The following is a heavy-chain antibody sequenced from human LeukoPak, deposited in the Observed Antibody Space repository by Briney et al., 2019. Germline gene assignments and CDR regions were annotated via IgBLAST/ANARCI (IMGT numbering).Heavy chain of an antibody. J-gene: IGHJ4*02. CDR3: ARVNDFWSGYYTERGGFDY. CDR1: GDSISIYY. Sequence: PSETLSLTCTVSGDSISIYYWSWIREPPGKGLEWIWYIYYSGSTKYNPSLKSRVTISVDTSKNQFSLKLSSVTAEDTAVYYCARVNDFWSGYYTERGGFDYWGQGTLVTVSS. D-gene: IGHD3-3*01. CDR2: IYYSGST. V-gene: IGHV4-59*01.